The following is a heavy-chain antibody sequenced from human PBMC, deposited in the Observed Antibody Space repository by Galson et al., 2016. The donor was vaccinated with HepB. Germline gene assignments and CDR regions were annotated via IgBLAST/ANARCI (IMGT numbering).Heavy chain of an antibody. CDR1: GFTFSSYA. V-gene: IGHV3-23*01. D-gene: IGHD1-26*01. CDR2: ISSSGEHI. J-gene: IGHJ4*02. Sequence: SLRLSCAASGFTFSSYAMSWVRQSPGEGLEWVSSISSSGEHISYADSVKGRFTISRDNSKNTVSLPMSSLRADDTAIYYCAKVGFSDLDYWGQGTLVTVSS. CDR3: AKVGFSDLDY.